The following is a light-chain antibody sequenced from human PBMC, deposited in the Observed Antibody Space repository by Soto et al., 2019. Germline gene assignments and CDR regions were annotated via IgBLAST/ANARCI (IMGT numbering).Light chain of an antibody. CDR1: QSVLYSSNNKNY. Sequence: DIVMTQSPDSLAVSLGERATINCKSSQSVLYSSNNKNYLAWYQQKAGQPPKLLIYWASTRESGVPDRCSGSGSGTDFTLTISSLQAEDVAVYYCQQYYSSPYTFGQGTKLEIK. CDR3: QQYYSSPYT. V-gene: IGKV4-1*01. CDR2: WAS. J-gene: IGKJ2*01.